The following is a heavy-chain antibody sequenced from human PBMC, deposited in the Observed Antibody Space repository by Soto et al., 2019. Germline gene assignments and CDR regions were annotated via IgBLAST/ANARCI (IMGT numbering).Heavy chain of an antibody. D-gene: IGHD6-13*01. CDR1: GFTFSDYY. CDR3: ARHSSSWYWDYYYGMDV. Sequence: GGSLRLSCAASGFTFSDYYMSWIRQAPGKGLEWVSYISSSSSYTNYADSVKGRFTISRDNAKNLLYLQMNSLRAEDTAVYYCARHSSSWYWDYYYGMDVWGQGTTVTVSS. V-gene: IGHV3-11*06. J-gene: IGHJ6*02. CDR2: ISSSSSYT.